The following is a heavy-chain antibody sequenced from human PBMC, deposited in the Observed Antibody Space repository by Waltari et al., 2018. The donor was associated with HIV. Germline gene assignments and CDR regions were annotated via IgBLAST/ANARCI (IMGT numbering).Heavy chain of an antibody. V-gene: IGHV3-21*01. D-gene: IGHD4-17*01. J-gene: IGHJ4*02. CDR3: TATVTTRGTFDY. CDR1: GFSFSRYA. CDR2: VSRSSDYI. Sequence: EVQLVESRGGLAKPGGSRRLSCAASGFSFSRYAMNWVRQAPGKGIEGGAYVSRSSDYIYYANSIKGRFTITRDNAKNSVFLHRDNLRDVDTAVYYGTATVTTRGTFDYWGQGTAVPVS.